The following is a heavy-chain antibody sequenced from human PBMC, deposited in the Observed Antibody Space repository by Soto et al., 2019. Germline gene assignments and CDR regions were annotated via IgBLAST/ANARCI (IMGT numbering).Heavy chain of an antibody. J-gene: IGHJ6*02. V-gene: IGHV1-18*01. CDR3: ARAPEVYDYVWGSYRYYYYGMDV. D-gene: IGHD3-16*02. CDR1: GYTFTSYG. Sequence: ASVKVSCKASGYTFTSYGISWVRQAPGQGLEWMGWISAYNGNTNYAQKLQGRVTMTTDTSTSTAYMELRSLRSDDTAVYYCARAPEVYDYVWGSYRYYYYGMDVWGQGTTVTVSS. CDR2: ISAYNGNT.